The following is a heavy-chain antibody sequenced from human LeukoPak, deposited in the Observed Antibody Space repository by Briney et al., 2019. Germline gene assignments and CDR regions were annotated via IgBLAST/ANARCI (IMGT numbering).Heavy chain of an antibody. CDR2: MNPNSGNT. CDR3: AIGTMVRGVIIPYYYGMDV. J-gene: IGHJ6*02. V-gene: IGHV1-8*01. D-gene: IGHD3-10*01. Sequence: ASVKVSCKASGYTFTSYDINWVRQATGQGLEWMGWMNPNSGNTGYAQKFQGRVTMTRNTSISTAYMELSSLRSEDTAVYYCAIGTMVRGVIIPYYYGMDVWGQGTTVTVSS. CDR1: GYTFTSYD.